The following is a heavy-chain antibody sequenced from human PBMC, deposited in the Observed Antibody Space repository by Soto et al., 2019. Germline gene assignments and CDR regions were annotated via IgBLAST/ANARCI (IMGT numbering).Heavy chain of an antibody. V-gene: IGHV3-7*01. J-gene: IGHJ6*02. CDR2: IKQDGSEK. CDR1: GFPFTMYW. CDR3: ARARGIDV. Sequence: EVQVVESGGDLVQPGGSLRLSCAASGFPFTMYWMTWVRQAPGKGLEWVANIKQDGSEKNYVDSVKGRFTISRDNTENLVYLQMNSLRAEDTAVYYCARARGIDVWGQGTTVTVSS.